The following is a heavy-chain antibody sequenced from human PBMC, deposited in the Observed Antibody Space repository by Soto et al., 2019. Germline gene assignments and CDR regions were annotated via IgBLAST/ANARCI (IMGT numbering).Heavy chain of an antibody. J-gene: IGHJ4*02. CDR3: AIGSSSWYFDY. Sequence: QVQLVQSGAEVKKPGCSVKVSCRTSGGTFNNYAINWVRQAPGQGLEWMGGIIPIFGTAHYAQKFQGRVTITADESTSTAYMELSSLRSEDTAVYYRAIGSSSWYFDYWGQGTLVTVSS. D-gene: IGHD6-13*01. V-gene: IGHV1-69*12. CDR1: GGTFNNYA. CDR2: IIPIFGTA.